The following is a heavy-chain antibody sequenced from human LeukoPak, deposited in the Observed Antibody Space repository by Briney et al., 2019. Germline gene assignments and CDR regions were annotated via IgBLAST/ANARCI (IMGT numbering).Heavy chain of an antibody. V-gene: IGHV4-34*01. CDR1: GGSFRGYY. D-gene: IGHD1-26*01. Sequence: SETLSLTRGVAGGSFRGYYWTWIRQAPGKGLEWDGETTHSGSSNYNPSLKSRVNISVDMAKNQFSLTLSSVTAADTAEYYCARMWPGRIGGSLGSSDYWGQGTLVTVSS. J-gene: IGHJ4*02. CDR3: ARMWPGRIGGSLGSSDY. CDR2: TTHSGSS.